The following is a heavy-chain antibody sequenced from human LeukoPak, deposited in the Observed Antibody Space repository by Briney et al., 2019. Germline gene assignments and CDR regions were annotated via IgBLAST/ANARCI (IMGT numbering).Heavy chain of an antibody. Sequence: PGESLKISCKGSGYSFAGYWIAWVRQMPGKGLEWMGIMYPDDSQTRYGPSFQGQVTMSADKSINTAYLQWSSLKASDTAIYYCAKFSASSLPQNWFDPWGQGSLVIVSS. CDR2: MYPDDSQT. J-gene: IGHJ5*02. CDR1: GYSFAGYW. D-gene: IGHD2-21*01. CDR3: AKFSASSLPQNWFDP. V-gene: IGHV5-51*01.